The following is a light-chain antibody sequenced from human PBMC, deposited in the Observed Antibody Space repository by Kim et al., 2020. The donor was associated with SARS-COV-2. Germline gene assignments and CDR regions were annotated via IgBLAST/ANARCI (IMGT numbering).Light chain of an antibody. CDR3: QQYNSPHT. J-gene: IGKJ2*01. V-gene: IGKV1-5*01. Sequence: DIQMTQSPSTLSASVGDRVTITCRASQSISSWLAWYQQKPGKAPKLLIYDASSLESGVPSRFSGSGSGTEFTLTISSLQPDDFATYYCQQYNSPHTLGQGTKLE. CDR1: QSISSW. CDR2: DAS.